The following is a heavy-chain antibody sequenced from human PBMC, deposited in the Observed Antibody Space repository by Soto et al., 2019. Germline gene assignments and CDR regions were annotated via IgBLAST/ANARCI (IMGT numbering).Heavy chain of an antibody. CDR2: IKSKTDGGTT. Sequence: GGSLRLSCAASGFTFSNAWMNWVRQAPGRGLEWVGRIKSKTDGGTTDYAAPVKGRFTISRDDSKNTLYLQMNSLKTEDTAVYYCTTDPIAVAGYYYYYGMDVWGQGTTVTVSS. CDR1: GFTFSNAW. J-gene: IGHJ6*02. D-gene: IGHD6-19*01. CDR3: TTDPIAVAGYYYYYGMDV. V-gene: IGHV3-15*07.